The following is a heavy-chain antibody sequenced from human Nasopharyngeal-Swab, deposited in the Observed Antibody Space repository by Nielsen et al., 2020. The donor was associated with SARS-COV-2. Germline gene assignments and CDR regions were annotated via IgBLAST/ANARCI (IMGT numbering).Heavy chain of an antibody. CDR1: GFTFDDYA. D-gene: IGHD1-20*01. V-gene: IGHV3-9*01. CDR2: ISWNGNIR. Sequence: SLKISCAASGFTFDDYAMYWVRQAPGKGLEWVSGISWNGNIRGHADSVEGRFTISRDKAKSSLYLQMNSLRVEDTALYYCARENNWEALRYFDLWGRGTLVTVSS. J-gene: IGHJ2*01. CDR3: ARENNWEALRYFDL.